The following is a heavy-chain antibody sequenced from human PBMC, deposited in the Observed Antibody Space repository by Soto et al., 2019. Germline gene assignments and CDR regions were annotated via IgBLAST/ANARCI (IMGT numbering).Heavy chain of an antibody. CDR3: AGSRGGYHYRAIDS. Sequence: QVQLVESGGGVVQPGRSLRLSCAASASGFTFSTYGMHWVRQAPGKGLDWVAGIWYDGSNKYYADSVKGRFTISRDNSKNRLYLQMHSLRAADPAVDYCAGSRGGYHYRAIDSWGQGTLVTVSS. CDR1: GFTFSTYG. V-gene: IGHV3-33*01. D-gene: IGHD3-22*01. CDR2: IWYDGSNK. J-gene: IGHJ4*02.